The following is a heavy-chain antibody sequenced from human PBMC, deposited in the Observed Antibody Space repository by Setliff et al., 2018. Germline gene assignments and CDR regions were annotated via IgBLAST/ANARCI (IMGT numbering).Heavy chain of an antibody. CDR1: GFTFSTYS. J-gene: IGHJ4*02. V-gene: IGHV3-48*01. CDR3: TRGRDY. CDR2: ISSSGSPI. Sequence: PGGSLRLSCATSGFTFSTYSMNWVRQAPGKGLEWISYISSSGSPIYYADSVKGRFTISRDNAKNSLFLQMNSLRAEDTAMYYCTRGRDYWGQGTLVTV.